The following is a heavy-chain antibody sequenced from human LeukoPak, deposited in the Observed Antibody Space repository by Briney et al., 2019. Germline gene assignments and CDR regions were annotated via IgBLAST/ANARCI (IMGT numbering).Heavy chain of an antibody. V-gene: IGHV3-30*02. CDR1: GFSLSSYA. J-gene: IGHJ6*03. CDR3: AKGGGYSYENFYYYMDV. CDR2: IRYDGNNK. D-gene: IGHD5-18*01. Sequence: PGGSLRLSCAASGFSLSSYAMSWVRQAPGKGLERVAFIRYDGNNKDYADSEKGRFTISRDNSKNTLYLQMNSLRAEDTAVYYCAKGGGYSYENFYYYMDVWGKGTTVTVSS.